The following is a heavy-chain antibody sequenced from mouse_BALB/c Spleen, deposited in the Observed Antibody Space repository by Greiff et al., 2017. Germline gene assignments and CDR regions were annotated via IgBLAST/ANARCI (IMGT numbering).Heavy chain of an antibody. CDR3: ARRTYYYYAMDY. J-gene: IGHJ4*01. D-gene: IGHD1-1*01. CDR1: GYSITSDYA. CDR2: ISYSGST. V-gene: IGHV3-2*02. Sequence: EVKVEESGPGLVKPSQSLSLTCTVTGYSITSDYAWNWIRQFPGNKLEWMGYISYSGSTSYNPSLKSRISITRDTSKNQFFLQLNSVTTEDTATYYCARRTYYYYAMDYWGQGTSVTVSS.